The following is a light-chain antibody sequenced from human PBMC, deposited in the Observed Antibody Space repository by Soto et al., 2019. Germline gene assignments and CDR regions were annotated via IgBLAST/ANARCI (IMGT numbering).Light chain of an antibody. J-gene: IGKJ1*01. CDR2: NAS. CDR1: QSISSW. Sequence: DIQMTQSPSTLSASVGDRVTITCRASQSISSWLGWYQQKPGKAPQLLIYNASSLESGVTSRFSGSGSGTEFTLTISILQPDDFATYYCQQDNSYPTFGQGTKVEIK. V-gene: IGKV1-5*03. CDR3: QQDNSYPT.